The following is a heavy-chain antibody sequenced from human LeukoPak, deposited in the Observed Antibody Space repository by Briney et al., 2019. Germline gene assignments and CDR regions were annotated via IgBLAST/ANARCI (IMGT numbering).Heavy chain of an antibody. CDR3: ASPLGYCSGGSCEASAFDI. V-gene: IGHV4-39*01. CDR2: IYYSGST. J-gene: IGHJ3*02. D-gene: IGHD2-15*01. CDR1: GGSISSSSSY. Sequence: SETLSLTCTVSGGSISSSSSYCGWIRQPPGKGLEWIGSIYYSGSTYYNPSLKSRVTISVDTSKNQFSLKLSSVTAADTAVYYCASPLGYCSGGSCEASAFDIWGQGTMVTVSS.